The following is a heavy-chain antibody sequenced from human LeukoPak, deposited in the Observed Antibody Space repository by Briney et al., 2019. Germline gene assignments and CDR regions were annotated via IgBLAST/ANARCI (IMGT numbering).Heavy chain of an antibody. D-gene: IGHD3-22*01. J-gene: IGHJ4*02. CDR1: GFTFSSYA. CDR3: ATDGRDYYDSSGYWDY. Sequence: GGSLRLSCAASGFTFSSYAMTWVRQAPGKGLEWVSAISGSGGSTYYADSVKGRFTISRDNSKNTLYLQMNSLRAEDTAVYYCATDGRDYYDSSGYWDYWGQGTLVTVSS. V-gene: IGHV3-23*01. CDR2: ISGSGGST.